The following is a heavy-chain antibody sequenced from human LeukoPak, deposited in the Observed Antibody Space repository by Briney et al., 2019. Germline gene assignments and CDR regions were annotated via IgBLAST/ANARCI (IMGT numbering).Heavy chain of an antibody. D-gene: IGHD2/OR15-2a*01. CDR1: GFNFGDYS. V-gene: IGHV3-49*04. J-gene: IGHJ4*02. CDR2: IKSKAYGGTT. Sequence: GGSLRLSCRTSGFNFGDYSMNWVRQAPGKGLERVGHIKSKAYGGTTEYAASVKGRFTISRDDSESIAYLQMNSLKTEDTAIYYCTRIEIYYFDYWGQGTLVTVSS. CDR3: TRIEIYYFDY.